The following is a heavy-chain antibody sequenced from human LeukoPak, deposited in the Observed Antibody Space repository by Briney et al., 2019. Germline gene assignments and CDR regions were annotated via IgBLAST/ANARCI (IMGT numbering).Heavy chain of an antibody. J-gene: IGHJ4*02. CDR2: FDPEDGET. V-gene: IGHV1-24*01. CDR1: GYTLTELS. Sequence: ASVKVSCKVSGYTLTELSMHWVRQAPGKGLEWMGGFDPEDGETMNAQKFQGRVTMTEDTSTDTAYMELSSLTSEDTAVYYCAKDGDYYDSSGHYKRWGQGTLVTVSS. D-gene: IGHD3-22*01. CDR3: AKDGDYYDSSGHYKR.